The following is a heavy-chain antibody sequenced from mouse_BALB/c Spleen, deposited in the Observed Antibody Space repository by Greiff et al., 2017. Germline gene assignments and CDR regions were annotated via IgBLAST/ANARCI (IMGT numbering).Heavy chain of an antibody. CDR1: GFTFSSFG. D-gene: IGHD2-4*01. Sequence: EVQRVESGGGLVQPGGSRKLSCAASGFTFSSFGMHWVRQAPEKGLEWVAYISSGSSTIYYADTVKGRFTISRDNPKNTLFLQMTSLRSEDTAMYYCAREGYDYDGAWFAYWGQGTLVTVSA. CDR2: ISSGSSTI. V-gene: IGHV5-17*02. J-gene: IGHJ3*01. CDR3: AREGYDYDGAWFAY.